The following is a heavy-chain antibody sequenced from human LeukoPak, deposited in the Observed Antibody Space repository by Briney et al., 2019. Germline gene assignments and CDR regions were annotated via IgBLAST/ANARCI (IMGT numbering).Heavy chain of an antibody. J-gene: IGHJ6*03. V-gene: IGHV4-39*01. D-gene: IGHD3-10*01. CDR2: IYYSGST. CDR3: ASQSGDYYYYYYMDV. Sequence: SETLSLTCTVSGGSISSSSYYWGWIRQPPGKGLEWIGSIYYSGSTYYNPSLKSRVTISVDTSKNQFSLKLSSVTAADTAVYYCASQSGDYYYYYYMDVWGKGTTVTISS. CDR1: GGSISSSSYY.